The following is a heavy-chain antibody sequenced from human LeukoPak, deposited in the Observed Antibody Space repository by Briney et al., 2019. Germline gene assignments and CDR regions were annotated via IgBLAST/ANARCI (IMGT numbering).Heavy chain of an antibody. CDR2: IYHSGST. Sequence: SETLSLTCTVPGYSISSGYYWGWIRQPPGKGLEWIGSIYHSGSTYYNPSLKSRVTISVDTSKKQFSLKLSSVTAADTAVYYCARRYDFWSGYPPPLDYWGQGTLVTVSS. J-gene: IGHJ4*02. V-gene: IGHV4-38-2*02. D-gene: IGHD3-3*01. CDR3: ARRYDFWSGYPPPLDY. CDR1: GYSISSGYY.